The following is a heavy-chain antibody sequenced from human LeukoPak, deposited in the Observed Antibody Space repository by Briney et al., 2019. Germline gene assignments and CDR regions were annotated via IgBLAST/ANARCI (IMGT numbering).Heavy chain of an antibody. J-gene: IGHJ5*02. D-gene: IGHD2-2*02. Sequence: SETLSLTCAVYGGSFSGYYWSWIRQPPGKGLEWIGEINHSGSTNYNPSLKSRVTISVDTSKNQFSLKLSSVTAADTAVYYCARAVPAAIVAFTNWFDPWGQGTLVTVSS. CDR1: GGSFSGYY. CDR3: ARAVPAAIVAFTNWFDP. V-gene: IGHV4-34*01. CDR2: INHSGST.